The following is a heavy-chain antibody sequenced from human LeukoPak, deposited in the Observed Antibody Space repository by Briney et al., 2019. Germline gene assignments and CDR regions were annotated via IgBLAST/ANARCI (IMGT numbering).Heavy chain of an antibody. D-gene: IGHD3-22*01. CDR2: ISSSSSYI. Sequence: PGGSLRLSCAASGFTFSSYSMNWVRQAPGKGLEWVSSISSSSSYIYYADSVKGRFTISRDNAKNSLYLQMNSLRAEDTAVYYCARDPDSSAAFDIWGQGTMVTVSS. CDR1: GFTFSSYS. CDR3: ARDPDSSAAFDI. J-gene: IGHJ3*02. V-gene: IGHV3-21*01.